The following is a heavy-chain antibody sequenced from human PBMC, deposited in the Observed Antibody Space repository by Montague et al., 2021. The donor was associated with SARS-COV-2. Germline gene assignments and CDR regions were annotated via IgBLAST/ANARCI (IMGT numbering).Heavy chain of an antibody. D-gene: IGHD2-15*01. Sequence: SETLSLTCAVYTEAFNGYYWTWIRQPPGKGLEWIGYVSDPGSAKYNPSPKSRVTISVDTYRKQVSLRLTSVTAADTATYYCARGVYNRVIFVVSPRYSSVYWGQGNMVAVSA. CDR3: ARGVYNRVIFVVSPRYSSVY. CDR2: VSDPGSA. V-gene: IGHV4-34*01. J-gene: IGHJ4*02. CDR1: TEAFNGYY.